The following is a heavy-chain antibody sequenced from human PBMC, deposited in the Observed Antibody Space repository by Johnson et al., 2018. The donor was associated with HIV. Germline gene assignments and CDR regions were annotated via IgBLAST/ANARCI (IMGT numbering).Heavy chain of an antibody. J-gene: IGHJ3*02. CDR2: IWNDGSDK. Sequence: QVQLVESGGGVVQPGRSLSLSCAASGVIFSSYGMHWVRQAPGKGLEWVALIWNDGSDKYYADSVKGRFTISRDNAKNSLYLQMNSLRAEDTAVYYCARNSWGSSSGSRIWGQGTMVTVSS. D-gene: IGHD6-6*01. V-gene: IGHV3-33*01. CDR1: GVIFSSYG. CDR3: ARNSWGSSSGSRI.